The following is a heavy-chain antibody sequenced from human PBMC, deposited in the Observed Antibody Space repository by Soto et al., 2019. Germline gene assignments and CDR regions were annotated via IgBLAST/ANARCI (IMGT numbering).Heavy chain of an antibody. Sequence: QVQLVQSGAEVKKPGASVKVSCKASGYTFTNYDINRVRQATGQGLEWMGWMNPNSGDTGYAQNFQGRVTMTRNTARSTAYMELSSLRSEDTAVYYCATVSAWQFYFFMDVWGKGTTVTVSS. V-gene: IGHV1-8*01. J-gene: IGHJ6*03. D-gene: IGHD6-19*01. CDR1: GYTFTNYD. CDR3: ATVSAWQFYFFMDV. CDR2: MNPNSGDT.